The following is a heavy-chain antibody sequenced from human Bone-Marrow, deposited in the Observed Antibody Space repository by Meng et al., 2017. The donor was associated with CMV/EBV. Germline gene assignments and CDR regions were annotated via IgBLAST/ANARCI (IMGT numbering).Heavy chain of an antibody. J-gene: IGHJ4*02. CDR2: ISAYNGNT. CDR3: VRDRPAQWVRDFDY. CDR1: GYIFTTYG. V-gene: IGHV1-18*01. Sequence: ASVKVSCKASGYIFTTYGISWVRQAPGQGLEWMGWISAYNGNTNYAQKFQGRVTMATDTSKSKAYMELRNLRSDDTAVYYCVRDRPAQWVRDFDYWGQGTLVTVSS. D-gene: IGHD2-2*01.